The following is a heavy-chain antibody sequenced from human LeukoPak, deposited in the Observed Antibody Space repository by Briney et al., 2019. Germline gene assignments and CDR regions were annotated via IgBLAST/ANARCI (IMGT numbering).Heavy chain of an antibody. J-gene: IGHJ5*02. Sequence: GASVKVSCKASAYTFTAYHKHWVRQAPGQGLEWMGWINPNSGGTNYAQKLQGRVTLTRDTSISTGYMELSSLRSDDTAVYYCALVTAGNWWFDPWGQGTLVTVSS. CDR3: ALVTAGNWWFDP. D-gene: IGHD2-21*02. CDR1: AYTFTAYH. V-gene: IGHV1-2*02. CDR2: INPNSGGT.